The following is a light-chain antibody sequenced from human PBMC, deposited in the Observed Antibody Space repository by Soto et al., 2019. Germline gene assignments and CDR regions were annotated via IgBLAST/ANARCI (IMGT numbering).Light chain of an antibody. CDR1: QSVSNY. J-gene: IGKJ1*01. CDR3: QQYNSWPLT. Sequence: DIVITQAPATLSVSPGERATLSCRASQSVSNYLAWYQQKPGQAPRLLIYGASIRATGIPARFSGSGSGTDFTLTISSLQSEDFVVYYCQQYNSWPLTFGQGTKVDIK. V-gene: IGKV3-15*01. CDR2: GAS.